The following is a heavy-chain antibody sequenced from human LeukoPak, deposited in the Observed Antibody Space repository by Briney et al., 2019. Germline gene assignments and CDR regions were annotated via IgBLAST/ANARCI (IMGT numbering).Heavy chain of an antibody. CDR3: ASSRD. CDR2: ISYDGSNK. Sequence: GGSLRLSCAASGFTFSSYAMHWVRQAPGKGLEWVAVISYDGSNKYYADSVKGRFTISRDNSKNTLYLQMNSLRAVDTAVYYCASSRDWGQGTLVTVSS. V-gene: IGHV3-30-3*01. J-gene: IGHJ4*02. CDR1: GFTFSSYA.